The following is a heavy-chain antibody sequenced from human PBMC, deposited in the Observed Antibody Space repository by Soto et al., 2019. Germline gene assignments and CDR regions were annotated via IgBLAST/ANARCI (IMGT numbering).Heavy chain of an antibody. D-gene: IGHD3-10*01. CDR1: GGTFSSYA. Sequence: SVKVSCKASGGTFSSYAISWVRQAPGQGLEWMGGIIPIFGTANYAQKFQGRVTITADESTSTAYMELSSLRSEDTAVYYCARYYRGITMVRGPRDYWGQGXLVTVYS. J-gene: IGHJ4*02. CDR3: ARYYRGITMVRGPRDY. CDR2: IIPIFGTA. V-gene: IGHV1-69*13.